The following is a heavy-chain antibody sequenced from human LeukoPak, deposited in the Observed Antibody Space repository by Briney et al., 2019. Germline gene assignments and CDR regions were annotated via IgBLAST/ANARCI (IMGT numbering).Heavy chain of an antibody. J-gene: IGHJ5*02. CDR3: ARSGACSGGSCPVFDP. V-gene: IGHV1-2*02. Sequence: ASVKVSCKASGYTFTGYYMHWVRQAPGQGLEWMGWINPNSGGTNYAQKFQGRVTMTRDTSISTAYMELSRLRSDDTAVYYCARSGACSGGSCPVFDPWGQGTLVTVSS. CDR2: INPNSGGT. CDR1: GYTFTGYY. D-gene: IGHD2-15*01.